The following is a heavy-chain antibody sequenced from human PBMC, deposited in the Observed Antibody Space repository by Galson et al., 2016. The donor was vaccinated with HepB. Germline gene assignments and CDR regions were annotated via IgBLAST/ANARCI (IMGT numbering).Heavy chain of an antibody. D-gene: IGHD3-16*01. CDR2: VNHTGRT. Sequence: SETLSLTCAVYGGSFSGYFWTWIRQPPGKGLEWIGEVNHTGRTTCNPSLESRVTMSVDPSKNQFSLNLTSVTAADTAVYYCASESYYADTDGLGNSWGQGTLVTVSS. CDR1: GGSFSGYF. V-gene: IGHV4-34*01. J-gene: IGHJ4*02. CDR3: ASESYYADTDGLGNS.